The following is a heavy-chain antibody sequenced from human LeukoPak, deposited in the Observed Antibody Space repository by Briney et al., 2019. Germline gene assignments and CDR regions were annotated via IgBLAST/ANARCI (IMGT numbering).Heavy chain of an antibody. CDR2: ISAYNGNT. Sequence: ASVKVSCKASGYTFTSYGISWVRQAPGQGLEWMGWISAYNGNTNYAQKLQGRVTMTADTSMSTAYMELRSLRSDDTAVYYCARVLLWFGEPTDYSDYWGQGTLVTVSS. CDR3: ARVLLWFGEPTDYSDY. J-gene: IGHJ4*02. V-gene: IGHV1-18*04. CDR1: GYTFTSYG. D-gene: IGHD3-10*01.